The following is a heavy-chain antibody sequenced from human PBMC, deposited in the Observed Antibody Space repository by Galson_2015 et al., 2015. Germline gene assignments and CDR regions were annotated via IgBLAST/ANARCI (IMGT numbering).Heavy chain of an antibody. J-gene: IGHJ4*02. CDR2: INPGGGTT. CDR1: GYTFTSYY. V-gene: IGHV1-46*01. CDR3: ARDSASGGYSGYDY. Sequence: SVKVSCKASGYTFTSYYMHWVRQAPGQGLEWMGRINPGGGTTSYTQKFQGRVTMTRDTSTSTVYMELSSLRSEDTAVYYCARDSASGGYSGYDYWGQGTLVTVSS. D-gene: IGHD5-12*01.